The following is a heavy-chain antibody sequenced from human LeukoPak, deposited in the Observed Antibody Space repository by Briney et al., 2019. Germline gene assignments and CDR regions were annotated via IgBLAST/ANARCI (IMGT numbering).Heavy chain of an antibody. Sequence: SEILSLTCTVSGGSISSSNYSWGWIRQPPGKGLEWIGSIYYSGSTYYNPSLKSRVTISVDTSKNQFSLKLSSVTAADTAVYYCARVLGYWGQGTLVTVSS. CDR1: GGSISSSNYS. CDR3: ARVLGY. V-gene: IGHV4-39*01. J-gene: IGHJ4*02. CDR2: IYYSGST.